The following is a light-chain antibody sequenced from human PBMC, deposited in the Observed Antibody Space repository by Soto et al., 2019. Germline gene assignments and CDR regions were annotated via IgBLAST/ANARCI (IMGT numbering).Light chain of an antibody. J-gene: IGKJ2*01. CDR1: QSVSTK. CDR2: GAS. V-gene: IGKV3-15*01. Sequence: EIVMTQSPVTLSVSPGERGTLSCRASQSVSTKLLWYQQTPGQAPRLLIYGASTRATGIPARFSGGGSGTEFSLTISSLQSEDFAVYYCLQYNNWPYTFGQGTRVVI. CDR3: LQYNNWPYT.